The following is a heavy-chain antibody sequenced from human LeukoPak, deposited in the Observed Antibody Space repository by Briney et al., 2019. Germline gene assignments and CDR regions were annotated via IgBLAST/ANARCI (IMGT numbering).Heavy chain of an antibody. CDR1: GLTFSNYA. D-gene: IGHD4-23*01. Sequence: GGSLRLSCAASGLTFSNYAMSWVRQAPGKGLEWVSAISGSGGSTYYADSVKGRFTISRDNSKNTLYLQMNSLRAEDTAVYYCAKRYGGNSGAFDIWGQGTMVTVSS. V-gene: IGHV3-23*01. CDR2: ISGSGGST. CDR3: AKRYGGNSGAFDI. J-gene: IGHJ3*02.